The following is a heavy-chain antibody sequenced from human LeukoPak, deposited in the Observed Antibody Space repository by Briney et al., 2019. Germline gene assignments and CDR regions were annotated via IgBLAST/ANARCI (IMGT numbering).Heavy chain of an antibody. J-gene: IGHJ5*02. CDR1: GFTFSSYA. CDR2: ISDSGGST. D-gene: IGHD2-15*01. V-gene: IGHV3-23*01. CDR3: AGGYCSDGTCYRFDP. Sequence: GGSLRLSCAASGFTFSSYAMSWVRQAPGKGLEWVSTISDSGGSTYYADSVKGRFTISRDNSKNTLYLQMNSLRAEDTAVYYCAGGYCSDGTCYRFDPWGQGTLVTVSS.